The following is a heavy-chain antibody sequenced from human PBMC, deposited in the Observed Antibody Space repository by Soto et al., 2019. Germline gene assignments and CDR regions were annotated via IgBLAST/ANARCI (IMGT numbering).Heavy chain of an antibody. Sequence: ASVKVSCKASGYTFTGYYMHWVRQAPGQGLEWMGWINPNSGGTSYAQKFQGWVTMTRDTSISTAYMELSGLRSDDTAVYYCARDHTYGGSSSEGMDVWGQGTTVTVSS. CDR3: ARDHTYGGSSSEGMDV. J-gene: IGHJ6*02. D-gene: IGHD1-26*01. V-gene: IGHV1-2*04. CDR1: GYTFTGYY. CDR2: INPNSGGT.